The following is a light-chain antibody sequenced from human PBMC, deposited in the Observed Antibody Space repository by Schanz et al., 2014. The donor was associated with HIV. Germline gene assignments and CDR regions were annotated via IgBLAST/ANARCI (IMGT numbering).Light chain of an antibody. Sequence: EIVMTQSPATLSVSPGERATLSCRASQSVSSNLAWYQQKPGQAPRLLIYGASIRATGIPDRFSGSGSGTDFTLTISRLEPEDFAVYYCQQYNTWPRTFGQGTKVELK. J-gene: IGKJ1*01. V-gene: IGKV3D-15*01. CDR3: QQYNTWPRT. CDR1: QSVSSN. CDR2: GAS.